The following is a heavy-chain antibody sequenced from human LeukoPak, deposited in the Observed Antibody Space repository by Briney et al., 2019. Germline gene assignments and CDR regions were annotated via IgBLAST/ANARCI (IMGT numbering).Heavy chain of an antibody. CDR1: GFTFSSYW. J-gene: IGHJ5*02. D-gene: IGHD6-19*01. CDR2: INSDGSST. Sequence: PGGSLRLSCAASGFTFSSYWMHWVRQAPGKGLVWVSRINSDGSSTSYADSVKGRFTISRDNAKNTLYLQMNSLRAEDTAVYYCARDNSLSGWYLASAESTNWFDPWGQGTLVTVSS. CDR3: ARDNSLSGWYLASAESTNWFDP. V-gene: IGHV3-74*01.